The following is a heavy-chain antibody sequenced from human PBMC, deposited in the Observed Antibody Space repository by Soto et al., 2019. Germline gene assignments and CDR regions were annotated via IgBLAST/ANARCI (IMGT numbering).Heavy chain of an antibody. Sequence: SDTLSLTSTVSGCSISSFYSSWIRQSPGKGLEWIGSIYDTGRTNYNPSLESRVTISVDRSKNQFSLKLTSVTAADRAVYYCARDRGGTFHLWAQGTLVT. J-gene: IGHJ1*01. CDR3: ARDRGGTFHL. CDR1: GCSISSFY. CDR2: IYDTGRT. V-gene: IGHV4-59*01. D-gene: IGHD1-26*01.